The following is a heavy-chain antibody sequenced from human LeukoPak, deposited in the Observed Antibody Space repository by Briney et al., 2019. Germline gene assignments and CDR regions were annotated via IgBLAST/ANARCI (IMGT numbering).Heavy chain of an antibody. CDR1: GFTFSSYW. Sequence: PGGSLRLSCAASGFTFSSYWMNWARQAPGKGLEWVASINHNGNVNYYVDSVKGRFTISRDNAKNSLYLQMSNLTAEDTALYFCGRGGGLDVWGQGATVTVSS. CDR2: INHNGNVN. D-gene: IGHD1-26*01. V-gene: IGHV3-7*03. J-gene: IGHJ6*02. CDR3: GRGGGLDV.